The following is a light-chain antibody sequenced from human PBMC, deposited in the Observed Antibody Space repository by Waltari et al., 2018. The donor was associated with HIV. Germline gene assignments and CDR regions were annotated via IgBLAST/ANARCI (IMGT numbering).Light chain of an antibody. CDR2: WAS. V-gene: IGKV4-1*01. J-gene: IGKJ1*01. CDR1: QSVLYSSNNKNY. CDR3: QQYYSTPQT. Sequence: DIVMTQSPDSLAGSLGEWATINCKSRQSVLYSSNNKNYLAWYQQKPGQPPKLLIYWASTRESGVPDRFSGSGSGTDFTLTISSLQAEDVAVYYCQQYYSTPQTFGQGTKVEIK.